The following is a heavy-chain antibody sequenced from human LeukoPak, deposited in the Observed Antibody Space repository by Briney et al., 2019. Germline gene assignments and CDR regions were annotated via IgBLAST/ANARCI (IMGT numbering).Heavy chain of an antibody. CDR3: ARCSSSWDFDY. CDR2: ISSSSSYT. J-gene: IGHJ4*02. D-gene: IGHD6-13*01. CDR1: GFTFSDYY. V-gene: IGHV3-11*03. Sequence: GGSLRLSCAASGFTFSDYYMSWIPQAPGKELEWVSYISSSSSYTNYADSVKGRFTISRDNAKNSLYLQMNSLRAEDTAVYYCARCSSSWDFDYWGQGTLVTVSS.